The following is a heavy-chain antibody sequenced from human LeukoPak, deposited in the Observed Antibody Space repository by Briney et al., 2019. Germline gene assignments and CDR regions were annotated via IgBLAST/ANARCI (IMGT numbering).Heavy chain of an antibody. D-gene: IGHD6-13*01. CDR2: IWYDGSNK. Sequence: QPGRSLRLSCAASGFTFSSYGMHWVRQAPGKGLEWVAVIWYDGSNKYYADSVKGRFTISRDNSKNTLYLQMNSLRAEDTAVYYCARVSLVGSGYSSSWYPPFDYWGQGTLVTVSS. CDR1: GFTFSSYG. V-gene: IGHV3-33*01. CDR3: ARVSLVGSGYSSSWYPPFDY. J-gene: IGHJ4*02.